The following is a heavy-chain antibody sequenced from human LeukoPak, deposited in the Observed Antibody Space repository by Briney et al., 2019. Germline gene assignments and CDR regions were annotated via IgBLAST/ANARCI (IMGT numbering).Heavy chain of an antibody. CDR2: INPGGGST. D-gene: IGHD3-16*02. J-gene: IGHJ4*02. V-gene: IGHV1-46*01. Sequence: ASVKVSCKASGYTFTSYYMYWVRQAPGQGLEWMGLINPGGGSTNYAQKFQGRVTVTRDMSTSTVYMELSSLRSDDTAVYYCARKGDYDYVWGSYRDWGQGTLVTVSS. CDR3: ARKGDYDYVWGSYRD. CDR1: GYTFTSYY.